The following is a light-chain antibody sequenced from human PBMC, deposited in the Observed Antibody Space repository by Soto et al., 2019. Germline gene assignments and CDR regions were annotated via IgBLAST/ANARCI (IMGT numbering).Light chain of an antibody. J-gene: IGKJ1*01. CDR3: LQFNTFPWT. CDR1: QSVSCN. CDR2: GAS. Sequence: EIVMTQSPATLSVSPGERATLSCRASQSVSCNLAWYQQKPGKAPRLLIYGASTRATGIPSRISGSGSGTEFTLTISSLQPDDFATYYCLQFNTFPWTFGQGTKVDI. V-gene: IGKV3-15*01.